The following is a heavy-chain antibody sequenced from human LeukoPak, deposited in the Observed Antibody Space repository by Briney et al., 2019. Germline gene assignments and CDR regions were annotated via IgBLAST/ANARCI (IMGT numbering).Heavy chain of an antibody. J-gene: IGHJ4*02. Sequence: PSETLSLTCSVSGGSISGYYWNWIRQPPGRGLEWIGYIHYSGSTDYNPSLKSRVTISVDTSKNQFSLKLSSVTAADTAVYYCARTGSTVTMLYPFDHWGQGTLVTVSS. CDR3: ARTGSTVTMLYPFDH. CDR2: IHYSGST. D-gene: IGHD4-17*01. V-gene: IGHV4-59*01. CDR1: GGSISGYY.